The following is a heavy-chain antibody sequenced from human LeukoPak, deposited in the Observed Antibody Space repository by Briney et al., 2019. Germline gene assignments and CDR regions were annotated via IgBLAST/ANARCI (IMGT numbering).Heavy chain of an antibody. Sequence: GGSLRLSCAASGFSFSSDGMSWVRQAPGKGLEWVSYISSSGSTIYYADSVKGRFTISRDNAKNSLYLQMNSLRAEDTAVYYCAELGITMIGGVWGKGTTVTISS. J-gene: IGHJ6*04. D-gene: IGHD3-10*02. CDR3: AELGITMIGGV. CDR2: ISSSGSTI. V-gene: IGHV3-48*03. CDR1: GFSFSSDG.